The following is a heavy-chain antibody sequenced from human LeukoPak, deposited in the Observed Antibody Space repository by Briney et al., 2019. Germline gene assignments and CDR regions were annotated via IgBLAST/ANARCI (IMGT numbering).Heavy chain of an antibody. CDR1: GYTFTSYY. Sequence: AASVKVSCKASGYTFTSYYMHWVRQAPGQGLEWMGIINPSGGSTSYAQKFQGRVTMTRDTSTSTVYMELSSLRSEDTAVYYCARDPQPGGVGESMGKWGQGTLVTVSS. CDR2: INPSGGST. D-gene: IGHD3-10*01. CDR3: ARDPQPGGVGESMGK. V-gene: IGHV1-46*01. J-gene: IGHJ4*02.